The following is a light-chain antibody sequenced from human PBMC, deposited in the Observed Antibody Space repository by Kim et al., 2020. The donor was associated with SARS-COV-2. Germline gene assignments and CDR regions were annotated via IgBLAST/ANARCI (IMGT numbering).Light chain of an antibody. J-gene: IGLJ3*02. CDR1: TSNIGSNS. V-gene: IGLV1-44*01. CDR3: ATWDDSLNGRV. CDR2: SNN. Sequence: QSVLTQPPSASGTPGQRVTISCSGSTSNIGSNSVNWYQQLPGTAPKLLIYSNNQRPSGVPDRFSGSRSGTSASLAISGLHSEDEADYYCATWDDSLNGRVFGGRTQLTVL.